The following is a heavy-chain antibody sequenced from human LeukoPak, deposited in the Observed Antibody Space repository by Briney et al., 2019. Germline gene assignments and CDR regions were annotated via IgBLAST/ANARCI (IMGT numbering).Heavy chain of an antibody. D-gene: IGHD4-17*01. CDR3: ARVYGDYVGY. CDR1: GFTFSIYY. Sequence: PGGSLRLSCAASGFTFSIYYMSWVRQAPGKGLEWVANIKQDGSEKYYVDSVKGRFTISRDNAKNSVFLQMNSLRAEDTAVYYCARVYGDYVGYWGQGTLVTVSS. J-gene: IGHJ4*02. CDR2: IKQDGSEK. V-gene: IGHV3-7*01.